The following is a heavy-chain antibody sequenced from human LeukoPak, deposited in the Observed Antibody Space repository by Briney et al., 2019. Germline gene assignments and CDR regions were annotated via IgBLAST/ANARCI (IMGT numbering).Heavy chain of an antibody. J-gene: IGHJ6*02. CDR1: GFTFSSYG. Sequence: PGRSLRLSCAASGFTFSSYGMHWVRQAPGKGLEWVAVIWYDGSNKYYADSVKGRFTISRDNSKNTLYLQMNSLRAEDTAVYYCARVGYRDYYYYGMDVWGQGTTVTVSS. CDR3: ARVGYRDYYYYGMDV. CDR2: IWYDGSNK. D-gene: IGHD5-24*01. V-gene: IGHV3-33*01.